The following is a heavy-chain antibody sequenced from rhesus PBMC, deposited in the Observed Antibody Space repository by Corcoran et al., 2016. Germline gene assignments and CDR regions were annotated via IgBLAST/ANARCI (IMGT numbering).Heavy chain of an antibody. CDR3: ANTLEYCTGSGCYGLDS. Sequence: EVQLVESGGGLVQPGGSLRLSCAAPGFTSGNSDLIWIRQAPGKGLEWGSYISSGGSIYYSDSVKGRFTISRDNAKDTLYLQMSSLRVEDTAVYYCANTLEYCTGSGCYGLDSWGQGVVVTVSS. D-gene: IGHD2-21*01. V-gene: IGHV3S43*01. CDR1: GFTSGNSD. J-gene: IGHJ6*01. CDR2: ISSGGSI.